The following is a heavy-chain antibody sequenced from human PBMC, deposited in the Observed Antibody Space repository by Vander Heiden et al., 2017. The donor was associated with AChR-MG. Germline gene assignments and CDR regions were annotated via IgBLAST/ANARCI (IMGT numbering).Heavy chain of an antibody. CDR3: ARHTRRGPTFDP. CDR1: GGSISSSSYY. V-gene: IGHV4-39*01. D-gene: IGHD2-2*01. J-gene: IGHJ5*02. Sequence: QLQLQESGPGLVKPSETLSLTCTVSGGSISSSSYYWGWIRQPPGKGLEGIGSIYYSGSTYYNPSLKSRVTISVDTSKNQFSLKLSSVTAADTAVYYCARHTRRGPTFDPWGQGTLVTVSS. CDR2: IYYSGST.